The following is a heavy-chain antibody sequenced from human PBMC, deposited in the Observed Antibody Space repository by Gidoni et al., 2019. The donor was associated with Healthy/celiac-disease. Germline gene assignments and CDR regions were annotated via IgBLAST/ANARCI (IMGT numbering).Heavy chain of an antibody. CDR2: IIPSYGTA. CDR3: ARDGCGGECESHYYGMDV. CDR1: GRPFGTYP. V-gene: IGHV1-69*01. J-gene: IGHJ6*02. D-gene: IGHD2-21*01. Sequence: QAQLAQSGAEVKKPGSSVKVPCKSSGRPFGTYPTRWVRQAPGQGLGWRGGIIPSYGTANYAQKGQGRGTITADESTSTAYMELSSLRSEDTAVYYWARDGCGGECESHYYGMDVWGQGTTVTVSS.